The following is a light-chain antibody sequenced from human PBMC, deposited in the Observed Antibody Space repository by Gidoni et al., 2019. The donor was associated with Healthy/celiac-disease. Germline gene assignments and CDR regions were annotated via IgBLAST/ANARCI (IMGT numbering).Light chain of an antibody. CDR2: DAS. V-gene: IGKV3-11*01. CDR3: QKRSNWLT. CDR1: QSVSSY. Sequence: EIVLTQSPATLSLSPGERATLSCRASQSVSSYLAWYQQKPGQAPRLLIYDASNRATGIPARFSGRGSGTDFTLTISSLEPEDFAVYYCQKRSNWLTFGGGTKVEIK. J-gene: IGKJ4*01.